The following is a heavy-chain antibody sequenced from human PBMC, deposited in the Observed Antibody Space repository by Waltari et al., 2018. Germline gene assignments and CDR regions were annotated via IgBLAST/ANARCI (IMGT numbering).Heavy chain of an antibody. CDR1: GASISSSY. J-gene: IGHJ2*01. CDR3: ARHPNRYFDL. CDR2: FYASGSA. V-gene: IGHV4-4*07. Sequence: QVQLQESGPGLVKPSETLSLTCTVSGASISSSYWNWIRQPAGKGLEWIGRFYASGSADYNPSLKSRVTMAVDTSKNQFSLKLSSVTAADTAVYYCARHPNRYFDLGGRGTLVTVSS.